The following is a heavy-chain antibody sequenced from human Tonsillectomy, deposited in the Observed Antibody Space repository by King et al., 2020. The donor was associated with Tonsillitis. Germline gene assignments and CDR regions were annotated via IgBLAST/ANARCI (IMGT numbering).Heavy chain of an antibody. J-gene: IGHJ4*02. V-gene: IGHV4-59*01. D-gene: IGHD3-22*01. CDR2: IHYSGST. CDR1: CGSISGYY. Sequence: MQLQESGPGLVKPSETLSLTCTVSCGSISGYYWSWIRQFPGKGLECIGFIHYSGSTNYNPSLKSRVTISVDTSKNQFSLKLSSVTAADTAIYYCARGPPYYYDSSGYYHSYFDYWGQGTLVTVSS. CDR3: ARGPPYYYDSSGYYHSYFDY.